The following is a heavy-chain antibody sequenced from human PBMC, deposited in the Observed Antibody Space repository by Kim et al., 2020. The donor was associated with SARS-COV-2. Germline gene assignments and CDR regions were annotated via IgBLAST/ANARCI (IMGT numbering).Heavy chain of an antibody. Sequence: SETLSLTCTVSGGSISSSSYYWGWIRQPPGKGLEWIGSIYYSGSTYYNPSLKSRVTISVDTSKNQFSLKLSSVTAADTAVYYCARDPRVSRLWFGEFGGMDVWGQGTTVTVSS. J-gene: IGHJ6*02. D-gene: IGHD3-10*01. CDR1: GGSISSSSYY. CDR2: IYYSGST. V-gene: IGHV4-39*07. CDR3: ARDPRVSRLWFGEFGGMDV.